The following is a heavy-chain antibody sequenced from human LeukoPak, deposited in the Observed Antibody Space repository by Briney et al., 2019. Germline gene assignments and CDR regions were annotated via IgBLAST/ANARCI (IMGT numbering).Heavy chain of an antibody. CDR3: ARYVDTTMLT. D-gene: IGHD5-18*01. CDR2: IWYDGSNK. J-gene: IGHJ4*02. V-gene: IGHV3-33*01. Sequence: GGSLILSCAASGFTFSSYGMHWVRQAPGKGLEWVAVIWYDGSNKYYADSVKGRFTISRDNAKNSLYLQMNSLRDEDTAVYYCARYVDTTMLTWGQGTLVTVSS. CDR1: GFTFSSYG.